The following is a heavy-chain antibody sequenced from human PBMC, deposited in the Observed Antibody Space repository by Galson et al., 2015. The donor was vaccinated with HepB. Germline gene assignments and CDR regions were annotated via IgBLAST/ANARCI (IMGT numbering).Heavy chain of an antibody. CDR1: GFPFSSYA. CDR2: ISGSGNT. D-gene: IGHD2-2*01. Sequence: SLRLSCAASGFPFSSYAMSWVRQAPGKGLEWVSVISGSGNTYYADSVKGRFTISRDNLKNTLYLQMNSLRAEDTAVYYCAKPRYCSTTSCSSLDPWGQGTLVTVSS. J-gene: IGHJ5*02. CDR3: AKPRYCSTTSCSSLDP. V-gene: IGHV3-23*01.